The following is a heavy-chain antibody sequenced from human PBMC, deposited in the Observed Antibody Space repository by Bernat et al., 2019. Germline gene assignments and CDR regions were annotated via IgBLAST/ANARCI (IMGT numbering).Heavy chain of an antibody. CDR3: ARGALLRYFDWLTRGFDP. J-gene: IGHJ5*02. Sequence: QVQLVQSGAEVKKPGSSVKVSCKASGGTFSSYAISWVRQAPGQGLEWMGGSSPIFVTANYAQKSQGRATITADKSTSTAYMELSSLRSEDTAVYYCARGALLRYFDWLTRGFDPWGQGTLVTVSS. CDR1: GGTFSSYA. CDR2: SSPIFVTA. V-gene: IGHV1-69*06. D-gene: IGHD3-9*01.